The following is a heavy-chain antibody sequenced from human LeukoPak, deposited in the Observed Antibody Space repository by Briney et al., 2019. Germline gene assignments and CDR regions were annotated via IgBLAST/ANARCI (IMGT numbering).Heavy chain of an antibody. CDR2: IASSGRNT. J-gene: IGHJ3*01. D-gene: IGHD5-24*01. V-gene: IGHV3-23*01. CDR1: GSNFKAAA. CDR3: AKDIQLSA. Sequence: GGSLGFSLAAPGSNFKAAAMTWFGQPPGKGLEWVSLIASSGRNTYYTDSVRGRFTISRDNSKKTLSLQMNSLRVEDTAIYYCAKDIQLSAWGLGTMVTVSS.